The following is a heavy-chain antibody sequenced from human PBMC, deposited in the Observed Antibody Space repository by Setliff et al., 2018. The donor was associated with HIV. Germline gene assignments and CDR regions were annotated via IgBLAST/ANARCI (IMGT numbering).Heavy chain of an antibody. CDR2: VYYNGIT. V-gene: IGHV4-59*11. Sequence: PSETLSLTCTVSGASISGHYWTWIRQPPGKGLEWIGYVYYNGITIYNPSLKSRVTISLDTSNSQFSLKLSSLTAADTAVYYCARVSYYGSFYYNYYMDVWGKGTTVTV. CDR3: ARVSYYGSFYYNYYMDV. J-gene: IGHJ6*03. D-gene: IGHD3-10*01. CDR1: GASISGHY.